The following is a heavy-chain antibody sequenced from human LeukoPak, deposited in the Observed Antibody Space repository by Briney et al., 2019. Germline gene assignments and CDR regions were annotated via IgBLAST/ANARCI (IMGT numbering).Heavy chain of an antibody. D-gene: IGHD6-13*01. CDR1: GGSISSYY. Sequence: SETLSLTCTVSGGSISSYYWSWIRQPPGKGLEWIGYIYTSGSTNYNPSLKSRVTISVDTSKNQFSLKLSSVTAADTAVYYCARAEGSSSWYGFDPWGQGTLVTVSS. CDR2: IYTSGST. CDR3: ARAEGSSSWYGFDP. V-gene: IGHV4-4*08. J-gene: IGHJ5*02.